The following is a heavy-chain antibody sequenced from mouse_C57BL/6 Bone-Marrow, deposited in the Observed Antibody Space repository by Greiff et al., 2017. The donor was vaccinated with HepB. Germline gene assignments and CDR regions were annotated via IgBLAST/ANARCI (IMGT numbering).Heavy chain of an antibody. V-gene: IGHV2-9*01. CDR1: GFSLTSYG. D-gene: IGHD1-1*01. CDR2: IWGGGST. CDR3: AKHVYGSSSGWYFDV. Sequence: QVQLQQSGPGLVAPSQSLSITCTVSGFSLTSYGVDWVRQPPGKGLEWLGVIWGGGSTNYNSALMSRLSISKDNSKSQVFLKMNSLQTDDTAMYYWAKHVYGSSSGWYFDVWGTGTTVTVSS. J-gene: IGHJ1*03.